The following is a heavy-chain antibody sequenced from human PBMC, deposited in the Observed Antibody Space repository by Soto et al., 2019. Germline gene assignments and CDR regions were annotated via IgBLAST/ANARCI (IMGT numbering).Heavy chain of an antibody. J-gene: IGHJ5*02. CDR3: ASHAYYDILTGPFAP. CDR1: GGSISSYY. Sequence: SETLSLTCTVSGGSISSYYWSWIRQPPGKGLEWIGYIYYSGSTNYNPSLKSRVTISVDTSKKQFSLKLSSVTAADTAVYYCASHAYYDILTGPFAPWGQGTLVTVSS. CDR2: IYYSGST. D-gene: IGHD3-9*01. V-gene: IGHV4-59*08.